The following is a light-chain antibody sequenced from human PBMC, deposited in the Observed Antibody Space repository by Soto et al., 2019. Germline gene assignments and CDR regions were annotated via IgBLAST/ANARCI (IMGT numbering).Light chain of an antibody. CDR2: GNS. V-gene: IGLV1-40*01. CDR3: QSYDSSLSGWV. J-gene: IGLJ3*02. CDR1: SSNIGAGYN. Sequence: QSALTQPPSVSGAPGQRVTISCTGSSSNIGAGYNVHWYQQLPGTAPKLLIFGNSSRPSGVPDRFSGSKSGTSASLAITGLQAEDEADYYCQSYDSSLSGWVFGGGTKLTVL.